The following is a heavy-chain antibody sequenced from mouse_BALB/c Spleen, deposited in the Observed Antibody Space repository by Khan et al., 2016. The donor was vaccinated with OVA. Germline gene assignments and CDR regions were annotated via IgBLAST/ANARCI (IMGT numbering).Heavy chain of an antibody. Sequence: QVQLQQSGAELVRPGASVKMSCKASGYTFTSYSIHWIKQRPGQGLEWIGYINPSNGYTNYNQKFKDKATLTTDKSSTTAYLQLISLTSDDSAVYSCVRDGAYHRDDGWFAYWGQGTMVTVSA. D-gene: IGHD2-14*01. CDR3: VRDGAYHRDDGWFAY. CDR1: GYTFTSYS. V-gene: IGHV1-4*01. CDR2: INPSNGYT. J-gene: IGHJ3*01.